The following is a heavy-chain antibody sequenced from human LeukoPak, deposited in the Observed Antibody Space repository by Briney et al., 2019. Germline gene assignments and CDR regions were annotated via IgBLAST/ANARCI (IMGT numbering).Heavy chain of an antibody. CDR1: GGSISGYY. Sequence: PSETLSLTCTVSGGSISGYYWSWIRQPPGKGLEWIGYIHNSGYTNYNPSLKSRVTISVDTPKNQFSLMLNSVTAADTAVYYCTSLGGAYSSGWHYWGQGTLVTVSS. D-gene: IGHD6-25*01. CDR2: IHNSGYT. J-gene: IGHJ4*02. CDR3: TSLGGAYSSGWHY. V-gene: IGHV4-59*08.